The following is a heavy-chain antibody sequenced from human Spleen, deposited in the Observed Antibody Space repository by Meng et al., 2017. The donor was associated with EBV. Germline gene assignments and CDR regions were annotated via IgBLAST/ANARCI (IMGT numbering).Heavy chain of an antibody. D-gene: IGHD5-24*01. J-gene: IGHJ4*01. V-gene: IGHV4-61*01. CDR3: ARAVRDGYNFDS. CDR1: ADPVSSDNVH. Sequence: QDSAPVLLMPSETLTRTCTVSADPVSSDNVHWTWIRQSPGKGLEWIGYIDYSGTTNFNPSLKSRLTMSVDTSKNQFSLMMTSVTAADAAVYYCARAVRDGYNFDSWGHGTLVTVSS. CDR2: IDYSGTT.